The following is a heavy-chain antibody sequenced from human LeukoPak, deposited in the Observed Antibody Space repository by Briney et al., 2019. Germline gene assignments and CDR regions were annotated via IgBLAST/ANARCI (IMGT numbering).Heavy chain of an antibody. CDR1: GGSFSGYY. CDR3: ASRAKSGLHY. CDR2: INHSGST. V-gene: IGHV4-34*01. J-gene: IGHJ4*02. D-gene: IGHD4/OR15-4a*01. Sequence: SETLSLTCAVYGGSFSGYYWSWIRQPPGKGLEWIGEINHSGSTNYNPSLKSRVTISVDTSKNQFSLKLSSVTAADTAVYYCASRAKSGLHYWGQGTLVTVSS.